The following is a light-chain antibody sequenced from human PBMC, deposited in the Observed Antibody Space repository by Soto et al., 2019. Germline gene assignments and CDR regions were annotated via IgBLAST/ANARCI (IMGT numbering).Light chain of an antibody. CDR3: QSYDSSLSGFVV. V-gene: IGLV1-40*01. CDR2: GNS. CDR1: SSNIGAGYD. J-gene: IGLJ2*01. Sequence: QAVVTQPPSVSGAPGQRVTISCTGSSSNIGAGYDVHWYQHLPGTAPKLLIYGNSNRPSGVPDRFSGSKSGTSASLAITGLQAEDEADDYCQSYDSSLSGFVVFGGGTKLTVL.